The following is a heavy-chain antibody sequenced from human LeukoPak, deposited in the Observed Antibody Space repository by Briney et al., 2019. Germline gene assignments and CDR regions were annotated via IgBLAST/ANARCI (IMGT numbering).Heavy chain of an antibody. J-gene: IGHJ3*02. Sequence: PSETLSLTCTVSGGSISSYYWSWIRQPPGKGLEWIGYIYYSGSTNYNPSLKSRVTISVDTSKNQLSLKLSSVTAADAAVYYCARDRGSSSWYIDAFDIWGQGTMVTVSS. CDR1: GGSISSYY. CDR2: IYYSGST. D-gene: IGHD6-13*01. CDR3: ARDRGSSSWYIDAFDI. V-gene: IGHV4-59*01.